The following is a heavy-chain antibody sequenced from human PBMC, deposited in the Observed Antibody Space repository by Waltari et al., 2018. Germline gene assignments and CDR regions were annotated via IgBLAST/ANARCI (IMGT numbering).Heavy chain of an antibody. V-gene: IGHV3-30*02. Sequence: QVQLVESGGGVVQPGGSLRLSCAASGFTFSSYGMHWVRQAPGKGLEWVAFIRYDGSNKYYADSVKGRFTISRDNSKNTLYLQMNSLRAEDTAVYYCAKDLRPGIYYYGMDVWGQGTTVTVSS. CDR1: GFTFSSYG. D-gene: IGHD2-15*01. CDR3: AKDLRPGIYYYGMDV. CDR2: IRYDGSNK. J-gene: IGHJ6*02.